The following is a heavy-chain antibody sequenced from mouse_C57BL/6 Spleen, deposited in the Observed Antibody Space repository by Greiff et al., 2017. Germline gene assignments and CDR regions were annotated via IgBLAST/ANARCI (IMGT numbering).Heavy chain of an antibody. D-gene: IGHD4-1*01. CDR3: ARRGILGRYFDV. CDR2: IDPSDSYT. Sequence: VQLQQSGAELVMPGASVKLSCKASGYTFTSYWMHWVKQRPGQGLEWIGEIDPSDSYTNYNQKFKGKSTLTVDKSSSTAYMQLSSLTSEDSAVYYCARRGILGRYFDVWGTGTTVTVSS. CDR1: GYTFTSYW. J-gene: IGHJ1*03. V-gene: IGHV1-69*01.